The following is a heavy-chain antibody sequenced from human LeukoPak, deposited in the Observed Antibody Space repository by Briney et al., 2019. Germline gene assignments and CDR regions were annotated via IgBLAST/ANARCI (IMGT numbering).Heavy chain of an antibody. V-gene: IGHV3-7*01. CDR3: ARDGVLLSSSSWYLY. D-gene: IGHD6-13*01. CDR2: IKQDGSEK. Sequence: GGSLRLSCAASGFTFSSYWMSWVRQAPGKGLEWVANIKQDGSEKYYVDSVKGRFTISRDNAKDSLYLQMNSLRAEDTAVYYCARDGVLLSSSSWYLYWGQGTLVTVSS. J-gene: IGHJ4*02. CDR1: GFTFSSYW.